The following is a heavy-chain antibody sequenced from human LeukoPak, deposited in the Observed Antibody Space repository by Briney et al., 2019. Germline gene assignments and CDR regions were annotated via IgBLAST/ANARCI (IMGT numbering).Heavy chain of an antibody. CDR1: GYTFTSYG. Sequence: GASVKVSCKASGYTFTSYGISWVRQAPGQGLEWMGWISAYNGNTNYAQKLQGRVTMTTDTSTSTAYMELRSLRSDDTAVYYCARGYRSGGSCYSEVRFDPWGQGTLVTVSS. CDR3: ARGYRSGGSCYSEVRFDP. D-gene: IGHD2-15*01. CDR2: ISAYNGNT. V-gene: IGHV1-18*01. J-gene: IGHJ5*02.